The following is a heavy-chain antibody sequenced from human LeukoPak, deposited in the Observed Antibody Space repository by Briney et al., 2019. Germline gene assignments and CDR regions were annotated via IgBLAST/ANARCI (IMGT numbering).Heavy chain of an antibody. CDR3: ARRRGEYDAFDI. Sequence: PETLSLTCTVSGGSISSSSYYWGCIRQPPGKGLEWIGSIYHSGGTYSNPSLKSRVTISVDTSKNQFSLKLSSVTAADTAAYYCARRRGEYDAFDIWGQGTMVTVSS. D-gene: IGHD2/OR15-2a*01. CDR2: IYHSGGT. CDR1: GGSISSSSYY. J-gene: IGHJ3*02. V-gene: IGHV4-39*01.